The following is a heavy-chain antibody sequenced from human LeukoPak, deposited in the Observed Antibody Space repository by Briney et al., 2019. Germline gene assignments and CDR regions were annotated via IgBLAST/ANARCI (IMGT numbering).Heavy chain of an antibody. CDR3: ARTTTVSDFDY. CDR2: INPNSGGT. V-gene: IGHV1-2*02. D-gene: IGHD4-17*01. CDR1: GYTFTGYY. J-gene: IGHJ4*02. Sequence: ASVKVSCMASGYTFTGYYMHWVRQAPGQGLEWMGWINPNSGGTNYAQKFQGRVTVTRDTSISTAYMELSRLRSDDTAVYYCARTTTVSDFDYWGQGTLVTVSS.